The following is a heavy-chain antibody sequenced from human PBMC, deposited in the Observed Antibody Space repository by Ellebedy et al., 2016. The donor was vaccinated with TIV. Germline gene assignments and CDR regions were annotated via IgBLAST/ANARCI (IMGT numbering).Heavy chain of an antibody. Sequence: SETLSLTCAVYGGSFSGYYWSWIRQPPGKGLEWIGEINHSGSTNYNPSLKSRVTIPVDTSKNQFSLKLSSVTAADTAVYYCARDPRSPFDLWGRGTLVTASS. CDR3: ARDPRSPFDL. V-gene: IGHV4-34*01. J-gene: IGHJ2*01. CDR1: GGSFSGYY. CDR2: INHSGST.